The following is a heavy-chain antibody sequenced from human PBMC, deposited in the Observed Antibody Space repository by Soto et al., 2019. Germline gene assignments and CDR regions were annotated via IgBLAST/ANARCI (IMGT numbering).Heavy chain of an antibody. D-gene: IGHD3-10*01. CDR2: IKMDASEK. V-gene: IGHV3-7*03. CDR1: GFNFNSYT. J-gene: IGHJ5*02. CDR3: VKNSGWFNT. Sequence: GGSLRLSCAASGFNFNSYTINWVRQAPGKGLEWLATIKMDASEKKYVDSVKGRFTMSRDNAKNSLYLQMDSLRGDDTALYYCVKNSGWFNTWGQGALVTVSS.